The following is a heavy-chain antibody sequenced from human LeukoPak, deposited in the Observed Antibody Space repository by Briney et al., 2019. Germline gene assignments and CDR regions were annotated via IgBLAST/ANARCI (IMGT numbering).Heavy chain of an antibody. J-gene: IGHJ3*02. CDR3: AKGVRITMVRGAFDI. D-gene: IGHD3-10*01. Sequence: GRSLRLSCAASGFTFDDYAMHWVRQAPGKGLEWVSGISWNSGSIGYADSVKGRFTISRDNAKNSLYLQMNSLRAEDTALYYCAKGVRITMVRGAFDIWGQGTMATVSS. CDR2: ISWNSGSI. V-gene: IGHV3-9*01. CDR1: GFTFDDYA.